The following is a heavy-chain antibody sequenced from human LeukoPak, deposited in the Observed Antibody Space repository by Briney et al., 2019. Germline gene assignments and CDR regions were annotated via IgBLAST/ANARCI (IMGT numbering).Heavy chain of an antibody. CDR3: AKDRPKVVVISAFDI. Sequence: GGSLRPSCAASGFTFDDYAMHWVRQAPGKGLEWVSLISGDGGSTYYADSVKGRFTISRDNSKNSLYLQMNSLRTEDTALYYCAKDRPKVVVISAFDIWGQGTMVTVSS. CDR1: GFTFDDYA. J-gene: IGHJ3*02. D-gene: IGHD3-22*01. V-gene: IGHV3-43*02. CDR2: ISGDGGST.